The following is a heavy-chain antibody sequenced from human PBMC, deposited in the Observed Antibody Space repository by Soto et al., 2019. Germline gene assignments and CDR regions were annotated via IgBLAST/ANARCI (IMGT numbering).Heavy chain of an antibody. CDR1: GSTFNNFA. CDR3: ARAIKRWEVNYYFDY. V-gene: IGHV1-69*06. J-gene: IGHJ4*02. Sequence: QVVLLQSGAEVKEPGSSVRVSCKVSGSTFNNFAFSWVRQAPGHGPEWMGGIVVISNTADYSQRFQDRVTITAATSTNTLYMELGSLTFEDTAVYYCARAIKRWEVNYYFDYWGQGTLVTVSS. D-gene: IGHD1-26*01. CDR2: IVVISNTA.